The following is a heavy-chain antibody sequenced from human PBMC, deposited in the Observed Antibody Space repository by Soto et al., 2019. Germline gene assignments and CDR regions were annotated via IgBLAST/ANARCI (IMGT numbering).Heavy chain of an antibody. D-gene: IGHD6-13*01. CDR2: INSDGSST. J-gene: IGHJ6*02. Sequence: PGGSLRLSCAASGFTFSSYWMHWVRQAPGKGLVWVSRINSDGSSTSYADSVKGRFTISRDNAKNTLYLQMNSLRAEDTAVYYCAGGIAATYYYGMDVWGQGTTVTVSS. V-gene: IGHV3-74*01. CDR3: AGGIAATYYYGMDV. CDR1: GFTFSSYW.